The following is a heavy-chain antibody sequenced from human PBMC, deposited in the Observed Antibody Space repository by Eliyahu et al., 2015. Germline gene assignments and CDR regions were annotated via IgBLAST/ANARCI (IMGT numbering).Heavy chain of an antibody. CDR3: ARQGVAGDY. J-gene: IGHJ4*02. Sequence: EVQLVESGGGLVRPGGSLRLSCAASGFPFTXYWMSWVRQAPGKGLEWVANIKQDGSEKYYVDSVKGRFTISRDNAKNSLYLQMNSLRVEDTAVYYCARQGVAGDYWGQGTLVTVSS. CDR1: GFPFTXYW. CDR2: IKQDGSEK. V-gene: IGHV3-7*01. D-gene: IGHD6-19*01.